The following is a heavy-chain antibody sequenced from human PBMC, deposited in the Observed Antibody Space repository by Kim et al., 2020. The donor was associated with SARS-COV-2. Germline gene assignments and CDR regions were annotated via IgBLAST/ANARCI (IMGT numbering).Heavy chain of an antibody. J-gene: IGHJ6*02. D-gene: IGHD6-6*01. Sequence: PALHGRVHISVDTSKNQFSLKLSSVTAADTAVYYCARLPSSLRARYGMDVWGQGTTVTVSS. V-gene: IGHV4-39*01. CDR3: ARLPSSLRARYGMDV.